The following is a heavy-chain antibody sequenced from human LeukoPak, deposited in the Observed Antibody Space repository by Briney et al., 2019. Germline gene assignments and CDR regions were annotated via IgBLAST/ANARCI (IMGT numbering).Heavy chain of an antibody. V-gene: IGHV3-33*01. J-gene: IGHJ5*02. Sequence: TGGSLRLSCAASGFTFSNYDMHWVRQAPGKGLEWVAVIWSDGSNEYSTDSLKGRFTISRDNSKNTLYLQMNSLRAEDTAVYYCARQMSVFGGADWLDPWGQGTLVTVSS. D-gene: IGHD3-3*01. CDR1: GFTFSNYD. CDR2: IWSDGSNE. CDR3: ARQMSVFGGADWLDP.